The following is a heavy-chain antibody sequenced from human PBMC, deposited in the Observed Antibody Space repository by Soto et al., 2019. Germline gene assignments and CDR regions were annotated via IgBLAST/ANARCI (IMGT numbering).Heavy chain of an antibody. CDR2: ISYDGSGK. V-gene: IGHV3-30-3*01. CDR3: ARDGYCSGGSCLDGMDV. D-gene: IGHD2-15*01. CDR1: GFTFSRYT. Sequence: GGSLRLSCAASGFTFSRYTMHWVRQAPGKGLKWVALISYDGSGKYYADSVKGRFTISRDNSLYLQMTSLTAKDTAVYYCARDGYCSGGSCLDGMDVWGKGTTVTVSS. J-gene: IGHJ6*04.